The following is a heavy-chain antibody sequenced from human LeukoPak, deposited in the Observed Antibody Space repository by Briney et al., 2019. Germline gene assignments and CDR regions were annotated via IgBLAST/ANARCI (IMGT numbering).Heavy chain of an antibody. V-gene: IGHV1-3*01. J-gene: IGHJ5*02. CDR2: IDAGNGNT. D-gene: IGHD6-19*01. CDR1: GYTFTSYA. CDR3: ARGPKGIAVAGSRWFDP. Sequence: GASVKVSCKASGYTFTSYAMHWVRQAPGQRLEWMGWIDAGNGNTKYSQKFQGRVTITRNTSASTAYMELSSLRSEDTAVYYCARGPKGIAVAGSRWFDPWGQGTLVTVSS.